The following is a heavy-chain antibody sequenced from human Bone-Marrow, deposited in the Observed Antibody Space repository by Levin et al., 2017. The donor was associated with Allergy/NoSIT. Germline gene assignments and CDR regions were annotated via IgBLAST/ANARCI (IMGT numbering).Heavy chain of an antibody. D-gene: IGHD3-22*01. V-gene: IGHV5-51*01. CDR1: GYRFTNYW. J-gene: IGHJ4*02. CDR2: IYPGDSDT. CDR3: AREIVASGTWTMDY. Sequence: GESLKISCKGSGYRFTNYWIAWVRQMPGKGLEWMGIIYPGDSDTRYCPSFQGQVTISADKSISTAYLQWSSLKASDTAMYYCAREIVASGTWTMDYWGQGTLVTVSS.